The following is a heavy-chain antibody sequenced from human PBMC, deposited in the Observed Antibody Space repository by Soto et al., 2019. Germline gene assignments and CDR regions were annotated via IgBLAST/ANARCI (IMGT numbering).Heavy chain of an antibody. CDR3: ARGGGVGVAGSAAFDM. V-gene: IGHV1-2*02. Sequence: QLHLVQSGAVVKKPGASVTVSCSASGYPVTAYYMHWVRQAPGRGLEWMGGINPATGAAKYTQTFQGRVTMTRATSTSTVFMALGGLTSEDTAVFYCARGGGVGVAGSAAFDMWGQGTLVTVSS. J-gene: IGHJ3*02. CDR1: GYPVTAYY. CDR2: INPATGAA. D-gene: IGHD3-3*01.